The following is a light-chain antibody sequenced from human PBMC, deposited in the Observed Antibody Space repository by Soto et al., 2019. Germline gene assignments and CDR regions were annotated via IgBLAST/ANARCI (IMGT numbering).Light chain of an antibody. CDR3: XXXNNWPPWT. V-gene: IGKV3-15*01. Sequence: EIVMTQSPATLSVSPGERATLSCRASQSVSNNLAWYQQKFGQAPRLLIYGASTRATGIPARFSGSGSGTXXXXXXXXXHSEXFAXXXXXXXNNWPPWTFGQGTKVEVK. J-gene: IGKJ1*01. CDR2: GAS. CDR1: QSVSNN.